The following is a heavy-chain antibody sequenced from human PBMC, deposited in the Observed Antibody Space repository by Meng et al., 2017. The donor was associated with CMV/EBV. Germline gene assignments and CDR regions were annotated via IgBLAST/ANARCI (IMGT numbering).Heavy chain of an antibody. CDR1: GYTFTGYY. CDR2: INPKSGGT. CDR3: ARGFSVGVVIKTFDY. Sequence: ASVKVSCKASGYTFTGYYMHWVRQAPGQGLEWMGWINPKSGGTNYAQKFQGRVTMTRDTAISTAYMELSRLRSDDTAVYYCARGFSVGVVIKTFDYWGQGTPVTVSS. D-gene: IGHD3-3*01. J-gene: IGHJ4*02. V-gene: IGHV1-2*02.